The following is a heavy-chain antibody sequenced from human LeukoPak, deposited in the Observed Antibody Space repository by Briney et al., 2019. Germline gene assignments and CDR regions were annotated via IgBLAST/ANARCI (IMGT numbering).Heavy chain of an antibody. CDR3: ARAAKDIGATFYMDV. CDR1: GLAFSTYW. J-gene: IGHJ6*03. D-gene: IGHD5-12*01. CDR2: IKQDGSEK. Sequence: GGSLRLSCADSGLAFSTYWMTWVRQAPGKGLEWVANIKQDGSEKYYVDSVTGRFTISRENAKNSLYLQMNSLRGEDTAVYYCARAAKDIGATFYMDVWGKGTTVTVSS. V-gene: IGHV3-7*01.